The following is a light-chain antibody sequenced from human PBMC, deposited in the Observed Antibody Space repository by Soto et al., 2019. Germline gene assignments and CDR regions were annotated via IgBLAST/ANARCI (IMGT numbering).Light chain of an antibody. V-gene: IGKV3-20*01. J-gene: IGKJ1*01. CDR3: QQYAASPRT. Sequence: EIVLTQSPGTLSLSPRERATLSCRASQSVSSGYLAWYQHKPGQAPRLLIYGVSSRAPGIPDRFSGSGSGTDFTLTISRLEPEDFAEYYCQQYAASPRTFGQGTQVEVK. CDR2: GVS. CDR1: QSVSSGY.